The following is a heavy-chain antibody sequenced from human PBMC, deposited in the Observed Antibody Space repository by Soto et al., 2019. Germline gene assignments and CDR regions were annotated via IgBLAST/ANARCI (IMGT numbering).Heavy chain of an antibody. CDR1: GGTFSSYA. CDR2: IIPIFGTA. J-gene: IGHJ4*02. Sequence: SVKVSCTASGGTFSSYAISWVRQAPGQGLEWMGGIIPIFGTANYAQKFQGRVTITADESTSTAYMELSSLRSEDTAVYYCARDRVGAARPYYFDYWGQGTLVTVSS. CDR3: ARDRVGAARPYYFDY. V-gene: IGHV1-69*13. D-gene: IGHD6-6*01.